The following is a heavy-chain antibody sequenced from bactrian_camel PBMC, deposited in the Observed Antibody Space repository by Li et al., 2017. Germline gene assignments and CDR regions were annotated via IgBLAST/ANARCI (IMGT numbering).Heavy chain of an antibody. Sequence: QVQLESGGGLVQPGGSLRLSCAASGFAFASSEMNWVRQAPGKDVEWVAGLDGSGISTYYADSVRGRFTVSRDNAKNTVYLQMDSLKPEDTGMYYCAATRGWIGGSRWAQEAVYRYWGQGTQVTVS. CDR1: GFAFASSE. D-gene: IGHD6*01. CDR2: LDGSGIST. V-gene: IGHV3S25*01. J-gene: IGHJ4*01. CDR3: AATRGWIGGSRWAQEAVYRY.